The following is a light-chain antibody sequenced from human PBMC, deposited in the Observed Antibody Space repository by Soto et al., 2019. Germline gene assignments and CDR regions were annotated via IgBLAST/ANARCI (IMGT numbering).Light chain of an antibody. CDR3: ISYTSSSTLV. Sequence: QSALTQPASVAGSAGQWITISCTGTSSDVGGYNYVSWYQQHPGKAPKLMVYDVSNRPSGVSNRVSVSESGNTASLTISGLQAEDEGDYYCISYTSSSTLVFGGGTKLSVL. CDR2: DVS. V-gene: IGLV2-14*01. CDR1: SSDVGGYNY. J-gene: IGLJ2*01.